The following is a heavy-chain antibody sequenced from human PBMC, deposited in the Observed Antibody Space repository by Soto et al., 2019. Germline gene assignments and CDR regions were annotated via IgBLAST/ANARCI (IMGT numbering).Heavy chain of an antibody. V-gene: IGHV1-69*01. CDR2: IIPIFGTA. CDR3: ARDGGRNSGGIDY. J-gene: IGHJ4*02. Sequence: QVQLVQSGAEVKKPGSSVKVSCKASGGTFSSYSINWVRQAPGQGLEWMGEIIPIFGTANYAQTFQGRVTITADESTCTAYRGLSSLRAEDTAVYYCARDGGRNSGGIDYWGQGTLVTVSS. D-gene: IGHD1-26*01. CDR1: GGTFSSYS.